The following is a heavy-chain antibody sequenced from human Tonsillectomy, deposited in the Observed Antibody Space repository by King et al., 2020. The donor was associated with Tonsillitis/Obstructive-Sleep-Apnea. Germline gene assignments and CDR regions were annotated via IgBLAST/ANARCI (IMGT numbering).Heavy chain of an antibody. CDR1: GFIFDRFT. CDR3: TKEAAYTKWLIES. Sequence: VQLVEAGGVVVQPGGSLRLSCAASGFIFDRFTMHWVRQAPGKGLEWVSLSSRDGSNTKYADSVKGRFSISRDNSKNSLYLQMNSLRTEDTALYYCTKEAAYTKWLIESWGQGTLVTVSS. CDR2: SSRDGSNT. J-gene: IGHJ4*02. V-gene: IGHV3-43*01. D-gene: IGHD6-19*01.